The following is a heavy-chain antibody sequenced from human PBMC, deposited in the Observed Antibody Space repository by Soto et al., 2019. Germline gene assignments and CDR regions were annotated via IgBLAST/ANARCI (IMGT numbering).Heavy chain of an antibody. J-gene: IGHJ5*02. D-gene: IGHD2-2*01. CDR1: GYTFTSYY. Sequence: ASVKVSCKASGYTFTSYYMHWVRQAPGQGLEWMGIINPSGGSTSYAQKFQGRVTMTRDTSTSTVYMELSSLRSEDTAVYYCARDREEEYCISTSCYYNWFDPWGQGTLVTVS. CDR2: INPSGGST. V-gene: IGHV1-46*01. CDR3: ARDREEEYCISTSCYYNWFDP.